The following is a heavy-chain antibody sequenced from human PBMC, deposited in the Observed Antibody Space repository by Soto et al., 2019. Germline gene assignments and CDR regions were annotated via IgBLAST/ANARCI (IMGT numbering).Heavy chain of an antibody. CDR1: GYSFTNYG. Sequence: QDQLLQSGAEVKKPGASVTVSCKASGYSFTNYGITWVRQAPGQGLEWMGWISAFNGNTHYAQKLQGRVTRTTDASTSTAYMGLRSLRSDDTAVYYCARDRGVAPPVAGNTHYYYYMDVWGKGTTVTVSS. V-gene: IGHV1-18*01. CDR3: ARDRGVAPPVAGNTHYYYYMDV. J-gene: IGHJ6*03. CDR2: ISAFNGNT. D-gene: IGHD6-19*01.